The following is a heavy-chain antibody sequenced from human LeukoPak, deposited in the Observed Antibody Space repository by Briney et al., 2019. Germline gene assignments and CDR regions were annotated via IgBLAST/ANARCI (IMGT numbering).Heavy chain of an antibody. CDR2: IKRDGSEK. J-gene: IGHJ6*02. CDR3: ANLEGLSLSGMDV. V-gene: IGHV3-7*01. D-gene: IGHD3-16*01. CDR1: GFTFSSYW. Sequence: GGSLRLSCAASGFTFSSYWMSWVRQAPGKGLEWVANIKRDGSEKYYVDSVKGRFTISRDNAKNSLYLQMDSLRAEDTAVYYCANLEGLSLSGMDVWGQGTTVTVSS.